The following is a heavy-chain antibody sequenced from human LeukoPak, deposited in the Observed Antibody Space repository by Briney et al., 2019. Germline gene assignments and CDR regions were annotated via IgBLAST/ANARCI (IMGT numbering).Heavy chain of an antibody. CDR3: ARDHGVCSSTSCHDAFGI. Sequence: GGSLRLSCAASGFTFSSYAMHWVRQAPGKGLEWVAVISYDGSNKYYADSVKGRFTISRDNSKNTLYLQMNSLRAEDTAVYYCARDHGVCSSTSCHDAFGIWGQGTMVTVSS. J-gene: IGHJ3*02. V-gene: IGHV3-30-3*01. D-gene: IGHD2-2*01. CDR1: GFTFSSYA. CDR2: ISYDGSNK.